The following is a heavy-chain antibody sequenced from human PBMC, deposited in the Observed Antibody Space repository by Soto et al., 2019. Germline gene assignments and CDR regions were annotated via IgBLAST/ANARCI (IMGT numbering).Heavy chain of an antibody. V-gene: IGHV4-30-4*01. CDR2: IFYTGSP. CDR3: AGEPKGGPAAGAIEI. CDR1: GGSINSRDYY. J-gene: IGHJ3*02. D-gene: IGHD6-25*01. Sequence: SETLSLTCTVSGGSINSRDYYWTWIRQPPGKDLEWIGFIFYTGSPYYNPSLKSRIAISVDTSENQFSLNLTSVTAADTAVYFCAGEPKGGPAAGAIEIWGQGTMVTVSS.